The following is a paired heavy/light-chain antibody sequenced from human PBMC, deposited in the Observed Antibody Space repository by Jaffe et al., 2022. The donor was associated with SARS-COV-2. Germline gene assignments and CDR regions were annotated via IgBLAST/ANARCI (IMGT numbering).Light chain of an antibody. V-gene: IGLV1-40*01. CDR3: QSYDSSLSGYV. Sequence: QSVLTQPPSVSGAPGQRVTISCTGSSSNIGAGYDVHWYQQLPGTAPKLLIYGNSNRPSGVPDRFSGSKSGTSASLAISGLQAEDEADYYCQSYDSSLSGYVFGTGTKVTVL. J-gene: IGLJ1*01. CDR1: SSNIGAGYD. CDR2: GNS.
Heavy chain of an antibody. Sequence: QVQLVESGGGLVKPGGSLRLSCAASGFTFSDYYMSWIRQAPGKGLEWVSYISSSGSTIYYADSVKGRFTISRDNAKNSLYLQMNSLRAEDTAVYYCAAGAAALPRDFDYWGQGTLVTVSS. CDR3: AAGAAALPRDFDY. D-gene: IGHD6-25*01. CDR1: GFTFSDYY. J-gene: IGHJ4*02. V-gene: IGHV3-11*01. CDR2: ISSSGSTI.